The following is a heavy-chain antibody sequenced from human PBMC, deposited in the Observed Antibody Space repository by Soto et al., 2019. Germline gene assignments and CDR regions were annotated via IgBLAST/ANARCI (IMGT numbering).Heavy chain of an antibody. CDR1: GFTFSNAW. Sequence: PGGSLRLSCAASGFTFSNAWMSWVRQAPGKGLEWVGRIKSKTDGGTTDYAAPVKGRFTISRDDSKNTLYLQMNSLKTEDTAVYYCTTDTASGGYCSSTSCPNYWGQGTLVTVSS. CDR3: TTDTASGGYCSSTSCPNY. D-gene: IGHD2-2*01. V-gene: IGHV3-15*01. CDR2: IKSKTDGGTT. J-gene: IGHJ4*02.